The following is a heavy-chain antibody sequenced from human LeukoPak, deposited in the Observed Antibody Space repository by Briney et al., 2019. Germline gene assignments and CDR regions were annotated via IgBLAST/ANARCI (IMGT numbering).Heavy chain of an antibody. J-gene: IGHJ5*02. CDR2: INHSGST. V-gene: IGHV4-34*01. D-gene: IGHD2-21*02. Sequence: GSLRLSCAASGFTFSSYWMSWVRQAPGKGLEWIGEINHSGSTNYNPSLKSRVTISVDTSKNQFSLKLSSVTAADTAVYYCASQGAYCGGDCYGRKNWFDPWGQGTLVTVSS. CDR1: GFTFSSYW. CDR3: ASQGAYCGGDCYGRKNWFDP.